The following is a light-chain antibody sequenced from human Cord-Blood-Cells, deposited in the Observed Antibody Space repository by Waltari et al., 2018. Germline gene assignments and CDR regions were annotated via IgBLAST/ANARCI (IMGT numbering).Light chain of an antibody. CDR3: QQHSNWLT. V-gene: IGKV3-11*01. Sequence: EIVLTQSPATLSLSPGERATLSCRAGQSVSSYLAWYQQKPGQAPRLLIYDASHRATGIPARFSGRGSGTDFTLTISSLEPEDFAVYCCQQHSNWLTFGGGTKVGIK. CDR2: DAS. J-gene: IGKJ4*01. CDR1: QSVSSY.